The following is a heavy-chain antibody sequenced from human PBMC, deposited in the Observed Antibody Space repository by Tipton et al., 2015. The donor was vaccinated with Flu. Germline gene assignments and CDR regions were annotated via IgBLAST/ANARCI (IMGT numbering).Heavy chain of an antibody. Sequence: SLRLSCAASGFTFDDYAMHWVRQAPGKGLERVSGISWNSGSIGYADSVKGRFTISRDNAKNSLYLQMNSLRAEDTALYYCAKDTRGSPPGWGLYDYWGQGTLVTVSS. D-gene: IGHD2-8*01. J-gene: IGHJ4*02. CDR2: ISWNSGSI. V-gene: IGHV3-9*01. CDR3: AKDTRGSPPGWGLYDY. CDR1: GFTFDDYA.